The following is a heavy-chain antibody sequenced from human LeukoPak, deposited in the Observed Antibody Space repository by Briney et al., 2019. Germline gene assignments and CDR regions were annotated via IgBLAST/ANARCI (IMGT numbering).Heavy chain of an antibody. Sequence: MSGGSLRLSCAASGFTSSSYSMNWVRQAPGKGLEWVSSISSSSSYIYYADSVKGRFTISRDNSENTLYLQMGGLRAEDTAVYYCAKGTWDMGYYFDRWGQGTLVTVSS. CDR3: AKGTWDMGYYFDR. J-gene: IGHJ4*02. D-gene: IGHD2-15*01. CDR1: GFTSSSYS. CDR2: ISSSSSYI. V-gene: IGHV3-21*04.